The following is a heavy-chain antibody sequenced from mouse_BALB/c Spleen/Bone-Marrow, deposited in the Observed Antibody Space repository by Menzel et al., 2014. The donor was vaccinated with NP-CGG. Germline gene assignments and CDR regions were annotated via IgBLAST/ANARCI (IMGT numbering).Heavy chain of an antibody. CDR3: AKWDGYAYYYAMDY. J-gene: IGHJ4*01. CDR1: GFSLTSYG. Sequence: QVQLQHSGPGLVSPSQRLSITCTVSGFSLTSYGVSWVRRPPGKGLEWLGVICGDGSTNYHSALMSRLSISKDNSKSQVFLKLNSLQTDDTATYYCAKWDGYAYYYAMDYWGQGTSVAVSS. D-gene: IGHD2-2*01. CDR2: ICGDGST. V-gene: IGHV2-3*01.